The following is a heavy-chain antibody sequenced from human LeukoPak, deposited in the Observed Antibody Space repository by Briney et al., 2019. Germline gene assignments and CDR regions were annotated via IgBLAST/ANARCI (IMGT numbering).Heavy chain of an antibody. CDR1: GFTFSAYD. CDR2: IGTAGST. Sequence: GGSLRLSCAASGFTFSAYDMHWVRQVTGEGLEWVSFIGTAGSTFYPDSVKGRFTISRENAKNSLYLQMNSLRAGDTAVYFCAREREGGFDYWGQGTLVTVSS. J-gene: IGHJ4*02. V-gene: IGHV3-13*01. D-gene: IGHD3-16*01. CDR3: AREREGGFDY.